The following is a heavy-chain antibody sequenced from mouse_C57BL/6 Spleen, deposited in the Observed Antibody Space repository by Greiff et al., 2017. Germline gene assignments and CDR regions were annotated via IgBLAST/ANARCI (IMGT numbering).Heavy chain of an antibody. D-gene: IGHD1-1*01. CDR2: IDPEDGET. CDR3: ARGYGSNYYAMDY. CDR1: GFNINDYY. V-gene: IGHV14-2*01. J-gene: IGHJ4*01. Sequence: VQLQQSGAELVKPGASVKLSCTASGFNINDYYMHWVKQRPEQGLEWIGRIDPEDGETKYAPKFQGKATITADTSSNTAYLQLSSLTTEDTAVYYGARGYGSNYYAMDYWGQGTSVTVSS.